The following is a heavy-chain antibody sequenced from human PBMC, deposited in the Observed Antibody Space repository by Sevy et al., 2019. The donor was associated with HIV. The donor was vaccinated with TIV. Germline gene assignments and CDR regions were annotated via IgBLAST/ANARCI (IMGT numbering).Heavy chain of an antibody. V-gene: IGHV3-23*01. Sequence: GGSLRLSCAASGFTFSSYAMSWVRQAPGKGLEWVSAISGSGGSTYYADSVKGRFTISRDNSENTLYLQMNSLRAEDTAVYYCAKDQDYYDSSGYYYAIDYWGQGTLVTVSS. CDR1: GFTFSSYA. J-gene: IGHJ4*02. D-gene: IGHD3-22*01. CDR2: ISGSGGST. CDR3: AKDQDYYDSSGYYYAIDY.